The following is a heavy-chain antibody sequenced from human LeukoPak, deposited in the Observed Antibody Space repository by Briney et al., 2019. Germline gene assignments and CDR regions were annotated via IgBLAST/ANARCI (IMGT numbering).Heavy chain of an antibody. CDR1: GGSISSGGYY. CDR2: IYYSGST. CDR3: ARGDTAMAIDY. D-gene: IGHD5-18*01. Sequence: SETLSLTCTVSGGSISSGGYYWSWIRQHPGKGLEWIGYIYYSGSTYYNPSLKSRVTISVDTSKNQFSLKLSSVTAADTAVYYCARGDTAMAIDYWGQGTLDTVSS. J-gene: IGHJ4*02. V-gene: IGHV4-31*03.